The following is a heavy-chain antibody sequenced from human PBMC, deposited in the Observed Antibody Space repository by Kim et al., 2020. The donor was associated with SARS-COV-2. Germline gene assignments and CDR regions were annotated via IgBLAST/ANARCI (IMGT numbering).Heavy chain of an antibody. CDR1: GGSFSGYY. J-gene: IGHJ4*02. Sequence: SETLSLTCAVYGGSFSGYYWSWIRQPPGKGLEWIGEINHSGSTNYNPSLKSRVTISVDTSKNQFSLKLSSVTAADTAVYYCARVGRGVMFRTQTHSRCQYYFDYWGQGTLVTVSS. CDR3: ARVGRGVMFRTQTHSRCQYYFDY. CDR2: INHSGST. D-gene: IGHD3-10*01. V-gene: IGHV4-34*01.